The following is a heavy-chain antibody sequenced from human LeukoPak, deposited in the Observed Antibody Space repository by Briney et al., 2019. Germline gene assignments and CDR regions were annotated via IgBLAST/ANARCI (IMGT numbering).Heavy chain of an antibody. V-gene: IGHV4-39*07. CDR1: GGSISGSSYY. CDR2: IYYSGST. J-gene: IGHJ4*02. CDR3: ARVGSSWYEGIDY. D-gene: IGHD6-13*01. Sequence: SETLSLTCTVSGGSISGSSYYWGWIRQPPGKGLEWIGSIYYSGSTYYNPSLKSRVTISVDTSKNQFSLKLSSVTAADTAVYYCARVGSSWYEGIDYWGQGTLVTVSS.